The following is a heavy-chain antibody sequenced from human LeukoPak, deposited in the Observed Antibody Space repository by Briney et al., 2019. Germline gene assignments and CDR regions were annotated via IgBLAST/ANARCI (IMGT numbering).Heavy chain of an antibody. D-gene: IGHD2-15*01. CDR2: IYHSGST. CDR1: GYSISSGYY. Sequence: SETLSLTCTVSGYSISSGYYWGWIRQPPGKGLEWIGSIYHSGSTYYNPSLKSRVTISVDTSKNQFSLKLSSVTAADTAVYYCASFYCSGGSCYQYFSYYYMDVWGKGTTVTISS. V-gene: IGHV4-38-2*02. CDR3: ASFYCSGGSCYQYFSYYYMDV. J-gene: IGHJ6*03.